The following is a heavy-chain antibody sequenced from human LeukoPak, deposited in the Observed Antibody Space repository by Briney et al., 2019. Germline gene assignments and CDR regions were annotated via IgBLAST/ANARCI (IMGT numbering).Heavy chain of an antibody. CDR1: GFTFSSYW. D-gene: IGHD3-16*01. V-gene: IGHV3-7*01. Sequence: QSGGSLRLSCAASGFTFSSYWMSWVRQAPGKGLEWVANIKQDGSEKYYVDSVKGRFTISRDNAKNSLYLQMDSLRVEDTAVYYCARDPPSRGTRYFDYWGQGILVTVSS. J-gene: IGHJ4*02. CDR3: ARDPPSRGTRYFDY. CDR2: IKQDGSEK.